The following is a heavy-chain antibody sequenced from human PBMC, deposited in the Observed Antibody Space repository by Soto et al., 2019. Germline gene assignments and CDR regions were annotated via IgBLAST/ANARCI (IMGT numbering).Heavy chain of an antibody. CDR2: ILNDGSGE. V-gene: IGHV3-30*19. CDR3: VSDVDYVPNALDM. Sequence: QMQRVESGGGVVQPGGSLRLSCAASGFRFRNYGMHWIRQAPGKGLEWVSLILNDGSGEYYRDSVKGRFTISRDNFRHTLFLQVHCLRAEHTARYYRVSDVDYVPNALDMWGQGTMVSVSS. D-gene: IGHD3-10*02. J-gene: IGHJ3*02. CDR1: GFRFRNYG.